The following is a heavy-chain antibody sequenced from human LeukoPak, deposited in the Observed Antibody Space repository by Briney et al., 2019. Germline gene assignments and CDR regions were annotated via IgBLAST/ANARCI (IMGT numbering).Heavy chain of an antibody. J-gene: IGHJ3*02. Sequence: GASVKVSCKASGGTFSSYAISWVRQAPGQGLEWMGGIIPIFGTANYAQKFQGRVTITADESTSTAYMELSSLRSEDTAVYYCATFVLRYFDWSDAFDIWGQGTMVTVSS. V-gene: IGHV1-69*01. CDR2: IIPIFGTA. CDR3: ATFVLRYFDWSDAFDI. D-gene: IGHD3-9*01. CDR1: GGTFSSYA.